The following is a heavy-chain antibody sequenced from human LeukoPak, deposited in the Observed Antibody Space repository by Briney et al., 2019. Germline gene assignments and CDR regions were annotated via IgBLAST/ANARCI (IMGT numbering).Heavy chain of an antibody. Sequence: PGGSLRLSCAASGFTFDDYAMHWVRQAPGKGLEWVSGISWNSGSIAYAASVKGRFTISRDNAKNSLYLQMNSLTAEDTALYYCAKGRGGSGWYLLDYWGQGTLVTVSS. CDR1: GFTFDDYA. CDR3: AKGRGGSGWYLLDY. D-gene: IGHD6-19*01. V-gene: IGHV3-9*01. CDR2: ISWNSGSI. J-gene: IGHJ4*02.